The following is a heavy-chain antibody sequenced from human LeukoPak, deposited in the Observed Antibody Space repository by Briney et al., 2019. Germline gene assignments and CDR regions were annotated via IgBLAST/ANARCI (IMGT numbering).Heavy chain of an antibody. D-gene: IGHD2-15*01. CDR2: IYYSGST. CDR1: GVSICSGGYY. V-gene: IGHV4-31*03. CDR3: ARGRYCSGGSCYSEVDY. Sequence: SETLSLTCTVSGVSICSGGYYWSWIRQHPGKGLEWIGYIYYSGSTYYNPSFKSRVTISVDTSKNQFSLKLSSVTAADTAVYYCARGRYCSGGSCYSEVDYWGQGTLVTVSS. J-gene: IGHJ4*02.